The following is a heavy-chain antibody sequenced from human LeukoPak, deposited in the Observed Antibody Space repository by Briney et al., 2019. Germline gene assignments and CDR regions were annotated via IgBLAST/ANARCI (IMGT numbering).Heavy chain of an antibody. D-gene: IGHD6-13*01. Sequence: GASVKVSCTASGYTFTSYGISWVRQAPGQGLEWMGWISAYNGNTNYAQNLQGRVTMTTDTSTSTAYMELRSLRSDDTAAYYCTRDKGYSSSWFAQVFDYWGQGTLVTVSS. CDR3: TRDKGYSSSWFAQVFDY. V-gene: IGHV1-18*01. CDR2: ISAYNGNT. J-gene: IGHJ4*02. CDR1: GYTFTSYG.